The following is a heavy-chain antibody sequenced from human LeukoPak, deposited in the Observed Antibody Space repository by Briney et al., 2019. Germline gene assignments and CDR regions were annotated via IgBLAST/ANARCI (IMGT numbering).Heavy chain of an antibody. CDR2: IKPDGSQK. J-gene: IGHJ4*02. V-gene: IGHV3-7*01. Sequence: GGSLRLSCAASGFMFSNYWMSWVRQAPGKGLEWVANIKPDGSQKYYVDSVKGRFTISRDNAKNSLSLQMNSLRAEDTAVYYCGPKSYWGQGTLVTVPS. CDR1: GFMFSNYW. CDR3: GPKSY.